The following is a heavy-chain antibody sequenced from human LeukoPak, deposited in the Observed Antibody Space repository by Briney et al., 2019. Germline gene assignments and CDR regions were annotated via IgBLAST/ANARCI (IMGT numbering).Heavy chain of an antibody. CDR1: GGSISSYY. J-gene: IGHJ4*02. D-gene: IGHD2-2*02. CDR2: IYYSGST. Sequence: SETLSLTCTVSGGSISSYYWSWIRQPPGKGLEWIGYIYYSGSTNYNPSLKSRVTISVDTSKNQFSLKLSSVTAADTAVYYCARAIVVVPAAILQSDYWGQGTLVTVSS. V-gene: IGHV4-59*01. CDR3: ARAIVVVPAAILQSDY.